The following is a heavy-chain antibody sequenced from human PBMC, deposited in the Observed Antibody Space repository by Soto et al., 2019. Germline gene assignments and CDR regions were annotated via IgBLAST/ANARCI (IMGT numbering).Heavy chain of an antibody. CDR3: ARNTYYYDSSGPLGY. V-gene: IGHV3-30-3*01. D-gene: IGHD3-22*01. Sequence: PGGSLRLSCAASGFTFSSYAMHWVRQAPGKGLEWVAVISYDGSNKYYADSVKGRFTISRDNSKNTLYLQMNSLRAEDTAVYYCARNTYYYDSSGPLGYWGQGTLVTVSS. J-gene: IGHJ4*02. CDR1: GFTFSSYA. CDR2: ISYDGSNK.